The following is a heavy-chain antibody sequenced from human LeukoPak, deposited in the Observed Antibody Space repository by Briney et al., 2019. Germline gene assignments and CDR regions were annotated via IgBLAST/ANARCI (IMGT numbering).Heavy chain of an antibody. CDR2: ISYSGST. CDR1: GGSISSSSYS. V-gene: IGHV4-39*01. D-gene: IGHD3-10*01. CDR3: ARHERGVFDY. J-gene: IGHJ4*02. Sequence: PPETLSLTCTVSGGSISSSSYSWGWIRQPPGKGLEWIGTISYSGSTYYNPSLKSRVIISVDTSTNQFSLKLSSVTAADTAVYYCARHERGVFDYWGQGTLVTVSS.